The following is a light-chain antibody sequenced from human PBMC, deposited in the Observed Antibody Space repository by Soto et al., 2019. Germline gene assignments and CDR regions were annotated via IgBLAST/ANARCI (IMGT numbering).Light chain of an antibody. CDR2: EVS. J-gene: IGLJ1*01. CDR1: RSDVGAYNY. CDR3: SSYTSSRTLV. Sequence: QSDLTQPASMSGSPGHSRTISCTGTRSDVGAYNYVSWYQQHPGKAPKLMIYEVSNRPSGVSHRFSGSKSDNTASLTISGLQTDDEADYYCSSYTSSRTLVFGTGTKVTVL. V-gene: IGLV2-14*01.